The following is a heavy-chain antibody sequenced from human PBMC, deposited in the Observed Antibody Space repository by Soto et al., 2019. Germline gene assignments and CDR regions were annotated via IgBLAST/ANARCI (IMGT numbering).Heavy chain of an antibody. Sequence: QVQLVQSGAEVKRAGASVKVSCKASGYTFTNYGITWVRQAPGQGLEWMGWISTFNGNTNYAQKLQGRVTMTTDTPTSTAYMELRSLRSDDTAVYYCARDSVSGWYDYWGQGSLVTVSS. J-gene: IGHJ4*02. CDR2: ISTFNGNT. CDR1: GYTFTNYG. V-gene: IGHV1-18*01. D-gene: IGHD6-19*01. CDR3: ARDSVSGWYDY.